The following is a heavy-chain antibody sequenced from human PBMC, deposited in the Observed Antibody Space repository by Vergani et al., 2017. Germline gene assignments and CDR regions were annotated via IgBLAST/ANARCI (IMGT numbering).Heavy chain of an antibody. CDR1: GFTFTSSA. D-gene: IGHD2-21*02. V-gene: IGHV1-69*01. CDR3: ARDRAYCGGDCYSYYYYYYGMDV. CDR2: INPIFGTA. J-gene: IGHJ6*02. Sequence: QLVQSGPEVKKPGTSVKVSCKASGFTFTSSAMHWVRQAPGQGLEWMGWINPIFGTANYAQKFQGRVTITADESTGTAYMELSSLRSEDTAVYYCARDRAYCGGDCYSYYYYYYGMDVWGQGTTVTVSS.